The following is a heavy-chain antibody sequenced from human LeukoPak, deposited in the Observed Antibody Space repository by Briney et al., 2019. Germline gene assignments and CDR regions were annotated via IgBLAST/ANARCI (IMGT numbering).Heavy chain of an antibody. V-gene: IGHV4-59*02. Sequence: SETLSLTCTVSGGSVSSYYWSWIRQPPGKGLEWIGYIYYSGSTNYNPSLKSRVTISVDTSKNQFSLKLSSVTAADTAMYYCVRENGDYAYDYWGQGTLDIVSS. CDR3: VRENGDYAYDY. CDR2: IYYSGST. CDR1: GGSVSSYY. J-gene: IGHJ4*02. D-gene: IGHD4-17*01.